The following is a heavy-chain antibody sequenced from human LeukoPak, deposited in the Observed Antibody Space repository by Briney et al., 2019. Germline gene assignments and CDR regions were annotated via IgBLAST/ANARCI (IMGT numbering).Heavy chain of an antibody. J-gene: IGHJ4*02. CDR1: GGSFSGHF. V-gene: IGHV4-34*01. CDR2: INHTGRT. Sequence: PSETLSLTCAVYGGSFSGHFWSWIRQPPGKGLEWIGEINHTGRTNYNPSLQSRVAISVDTSKNQFSLKLSSVTAADTAVYYCARGFSVAYYHSSAFLFDYWGQGNLVTVSS. D-gene: IGHD3-22*01. CDR3: ARGFSVAYYHSSAFLFDY.